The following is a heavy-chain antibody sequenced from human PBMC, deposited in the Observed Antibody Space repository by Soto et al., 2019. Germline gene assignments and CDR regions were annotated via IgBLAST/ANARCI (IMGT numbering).Heavy chain of an antibody. CDR1: GFTVDDYA. J-gene: IGHJ3*02. V-gene: IGHV3-9*01. D-gene: IGHD6-13*01. CDR3: AKEKRSSSWYGAFDS. Sequence: EVQLVESGGGLVQPGRSLRLSCAASGFTVDDYAMHWVRQAPGKSLEWVSGISWNSGSVDYADSVKGRFTISRDNAKNSLYLQMNSLRAEDTALYYCAKEKRSSSWYGAFDSWGQGTMVTVSS. CDR2: ISWNSGSV.